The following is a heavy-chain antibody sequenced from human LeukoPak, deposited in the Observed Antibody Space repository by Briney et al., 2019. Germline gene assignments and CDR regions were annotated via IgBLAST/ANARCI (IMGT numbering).Heavy chain of an antibody. V-gene: IGHV3-74*01. CDR3: ARGGSDTAMAHDY. J-gene: IGHJ4*02. CDR2: INRDGSRT. Sequence: PRGSLRLSCAASGFTFSNHWMHWVRQAPGKGLMWVSRINRDGSRTDYADSVKGRFTISRDDAKNTLYLQVNSLRAEDTAVYFCARGGSDTAMAHDYWGQGTLVTVSS. D-gene: IGHD5-18*01. CDR1: GFTFSNHW.